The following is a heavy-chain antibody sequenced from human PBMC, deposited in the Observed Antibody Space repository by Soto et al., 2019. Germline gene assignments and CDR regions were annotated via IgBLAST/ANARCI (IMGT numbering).Heavy chain of an antibody. CDR1: GFTFSNAW. Sequence: GGSLRLSCAASGFTFSNAWMSWVRQAPGKGLEWVGRIKRKTDGGTTDYAAPVKGRFTISRDDSKNTLYLQMNSLKTEDTAVYYCTTGIVVVIHSGMDVWGQGTTVTVSS. V-gene: IGHV3-15*01. D-gene: IGHD3-22*01. CDR3: TTGIVVVIHSGMDV. J-gene: IGHJ6*02. CDR2: IKRKTDGGTT.